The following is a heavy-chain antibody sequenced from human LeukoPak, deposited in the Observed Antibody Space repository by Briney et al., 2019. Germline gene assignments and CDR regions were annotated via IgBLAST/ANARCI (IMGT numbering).Heavy chain of an antibody. D-gene: IGHD3-10*01. CDR2: IYTSGST. V-gene: IGHV4-4*09. J-gene: IGHJ4*02. CDR3: ARSGFQGYFDY. CDR1: GGSISSYY. Sequence: PSETLSLTCTVSGGSISSYYWSWIRQPPGKGLEWIGYIYTSGSTNYNPSLKSRVTISVDTSKNQFSLKLSSVTAADTAVYYCARSGFQGYFDYWGQGTLVTVSS.